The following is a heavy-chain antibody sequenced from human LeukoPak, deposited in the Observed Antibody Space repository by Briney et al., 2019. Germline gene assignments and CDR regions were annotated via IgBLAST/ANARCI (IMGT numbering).Heavy chain of an antibody. J-gene: IGHJ6*03. V-gene: IGHV3-23*01. CDR2: ISGSGGST. D-gene: IGHD3-22*01. Sequence: GGSLRLSCAASGLTFDDHGMSWVRQAPGKGLEWVSAISGSGGSTYYADSVKGRFTISRDNSKNTLYLQMNSLRAEDTAVYYCAKSGGYNYYYYMDVWGKGTTVTVSS. CDR1: GLTFDDHG. CDR3: AKSGGYNYYYYMDV.